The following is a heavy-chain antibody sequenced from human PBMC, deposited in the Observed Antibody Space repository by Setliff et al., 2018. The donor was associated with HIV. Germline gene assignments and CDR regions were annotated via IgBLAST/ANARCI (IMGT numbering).Heavy chain of an antibody. D-gene: IGHD3-22*01. CDR1: GFTFTSAW. Sequence: SGGSLRLSCAASGFTFTSAWMTWVRQAPGKGLEWVSNTKYDGSESYYVDSVKGRFIASTDNAKNSLFLEMNSLKAEDTAVYYCARAYNVYDYRFDSSGYDYWGQGTLVTVSS. V-gene: IGHV3-7*03. CDR2: TKYDGSES. CDR3: ARAYNVYDYRFDSSGYDY. J-gene: IGHJ4*02.